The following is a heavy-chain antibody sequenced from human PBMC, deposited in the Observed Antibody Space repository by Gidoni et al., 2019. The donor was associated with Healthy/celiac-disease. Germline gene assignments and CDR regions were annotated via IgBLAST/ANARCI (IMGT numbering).Heavy chain of an antibody. V-gene: IGHV3-48*01. CDR3: ARDSRDYGDYEAYFQH. J-gene: IGHJ1*01. D-gene: IGHD4-17*01. Sequence: EVQLVESGGGLVQPGGSLRLSRAASGFTFSSYSMNWVRQAPGKGLEWVSYISSSSSTIYYADSVKGRFTISRDNAKNSLYLQMNSLRAEDTAVYYCARDSRDYGDYEAYFQHWGQGTLVTVSS. CDR2: ISSSSSTI. CDR1: GFTFSSYS.